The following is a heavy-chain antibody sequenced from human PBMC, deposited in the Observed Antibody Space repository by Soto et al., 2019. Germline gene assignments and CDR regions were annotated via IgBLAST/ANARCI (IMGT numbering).Heavy chain of an antibody. Sequence: QVQLVQSGAEVKKPGSSVKVSGKASGGTFSSYDISWVRQAPGQGLEWMGGIIPIFGTANYAQKFQGRVTITSDESASTAYMELSSLRSEDTAVYFCARELGIAAAGTASMDVWGQGTTVTVSS. CDR1: GGTFSSYD. CDR3: ARELGIAAAGTASMDV. CDR2: IIPIFGTA. D-gene: IGHD6-13*01. V-gene: IGHV1-69*01. J-gene: IGHJ6*02.